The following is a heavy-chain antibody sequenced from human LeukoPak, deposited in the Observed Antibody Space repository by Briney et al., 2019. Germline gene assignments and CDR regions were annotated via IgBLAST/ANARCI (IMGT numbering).Heavy chain of an antibody. CDR2: ISGTSSYI. D-gene: IGHD6-6*01. V-gene: IGHV3-21*01. CDR3: VSSPRVAAQDV. Sequence: GGSLRLSCAASGFTFSSYSMIWVRQAPGKGLELVSSISGTSSYIYYADSVKGRFTISRDNAKNSLYLQMNSLRAKDTAVYYCVSSPRVAAQDVWGKGTTVTVSS. CDR1: GFTFSSYS. J-gene: IGHJ6*04.